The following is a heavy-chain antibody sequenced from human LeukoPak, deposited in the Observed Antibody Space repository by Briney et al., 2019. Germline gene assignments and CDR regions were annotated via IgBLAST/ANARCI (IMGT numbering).Heavy chain of an antibody. CDR2: LSGSGGNT. CDR1: GFTFNKYA. CDR3: AKDPYGTRYFDY. V-gene: IGHV3-23*01. Sequence: PGGSLRLSCAASGFTFNKYAMSWVRQAPGKGLEWVSSLSGSGGNTYYADSVKGQFTISRDNSKNTVYLQMNSLRAGDTAVYYCAKDPYGTRYFDYWGQGTLVTVSS. D-gene: IGHD2-2*01. J-gene: IGHJ4*02.